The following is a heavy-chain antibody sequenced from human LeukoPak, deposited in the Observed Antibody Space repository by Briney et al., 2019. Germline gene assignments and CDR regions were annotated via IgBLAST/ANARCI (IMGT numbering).Heavy chain of an antibody. V-gene: IGHV3-23*01. CDR3: ATQSKWLPTY. J-gene: IGHJ4*02. CDR1: GFTFSDYA. D-gene: IGHD5-12*01. Sequence: GGSLRLSCEGSGFTFSDYAMGWVRQAPGKGLEWVSDISGVADSTHYADSVKGRFTISRDNSKNTLYLQMNSLRDKDTAVYYCATQSKWLPTYWGQGTLVTVSS. CDR2: ISGVADST.